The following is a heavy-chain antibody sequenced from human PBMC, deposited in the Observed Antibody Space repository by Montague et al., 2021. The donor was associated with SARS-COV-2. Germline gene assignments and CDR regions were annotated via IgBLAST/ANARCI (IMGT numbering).Heavy chain of an antibody. CDR3: ARILGTYYDFWSGERAIDAFDI. J-gene: IGHJ3*02. CDR1: GGSISSGSYY. D-gene: IGHD3-3*01. Sequence: TLSLTCTVSGGSISSGSYYWSWIRQPAGKGLERIGRIYTSGSTNYNPSLKSRVTISVDTSKNQFSLKLSSVTAADTAVYYCARILGTYYDFWSGERAIDAFDIWGQGTMVTVSS. V-gene: IGHV4-61*02. CDR2: IYTSGST.